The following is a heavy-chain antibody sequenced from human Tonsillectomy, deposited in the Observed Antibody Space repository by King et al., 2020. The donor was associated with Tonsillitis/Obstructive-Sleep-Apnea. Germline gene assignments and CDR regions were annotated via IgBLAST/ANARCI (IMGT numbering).Heavy chain of an antibody. CDR3: ARDTAPTTVTTVSHDAFDI. V-gene: IGHV4-61*01. J-gene: IGHJ3*02. D-gene: IGHD4-17*01. CDR2: IYYRGNT. Sequence: QLQESGPGLVKPSETLSLTCTVSGDSVINGSYYWSWIRQPPGKGLEWIGYIYYRGNTEYNPSLMCRGTISVDTAKSQVSLKLTSVTAADTALYYCARDTAPTTVTTVSHDAFDIWGQGTLVTVSS. CDR1: GDSVINGSYY.